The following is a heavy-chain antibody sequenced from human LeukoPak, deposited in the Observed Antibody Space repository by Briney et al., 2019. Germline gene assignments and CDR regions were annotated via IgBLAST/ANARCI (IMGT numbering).Heavy chain of an antibody. CDR1: GFTFSTYN. CDR3: AREIYSGWYDY. D-gene: IGHD6-19*01. V-gene: IGHV3-30-3*01. Sequence: GGSLRLSCAASGFTFSTYNIHWVRQAPGKGLEWVAVMSYDGANEYYADSVKGRFTISRDDSKSTVYLQMNSLRAEDTAVYYCAREIYSGWYDYWGQGTLVTVSS. J-gene: IGHJ4*02. CDR2: MSYDGANE.